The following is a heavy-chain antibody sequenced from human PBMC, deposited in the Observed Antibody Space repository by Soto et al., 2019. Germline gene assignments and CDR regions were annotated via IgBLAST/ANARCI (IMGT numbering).Heavy chain of an antibody. CDR3: AREGQTSRPSPPDY. V-gene: IGHV4-31*03. CDR1: GGSISSGGYY. J-gene: IGHJ4*02. CDR2: IYYSGST. Sequence: PSETLSLTCTVSGGSISSGGYYWSWIRQHPGKGLEWIGYIYYSGSTYYNPSLKSRVTISVDTSKNQFSLKLSSVTAADTAVYYCAREGQTSRPSPPDYWGQGTLVTVSS. D-gene: IGHD4-17*01.